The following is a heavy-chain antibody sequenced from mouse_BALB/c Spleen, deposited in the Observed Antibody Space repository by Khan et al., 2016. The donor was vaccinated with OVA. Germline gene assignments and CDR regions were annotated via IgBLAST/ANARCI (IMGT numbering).Heavy chain of an antibody. CDR3: SRRNYYGSNTWFAY. CDR2: INTNTGEP. V-gene: IGHV9-3*02. D-gene: IGHD1-1*01. Sequence: QIQLVQSGPELKKPGETVKISCKTSGYTFTNYGINWVKQAPGKGLKWMGWINTNTGEPTYAEESKGRFAFSLETSASTAFLQLNNLKNEDKTTYFCSRRNYYGSNTWFAYWGQGTLVTVSA. J-gene: IGHJ3*01. CDR1: GYTFTNYG.